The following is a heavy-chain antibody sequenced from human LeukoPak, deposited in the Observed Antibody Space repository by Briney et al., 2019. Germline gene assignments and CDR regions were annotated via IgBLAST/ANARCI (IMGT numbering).Heavy chain of an antibody. CDR1: GFTFSTYS. Sequence: GGSLRLSCAASGFTFSTYSMNWVRQTPGKGLEWVSSISSSSTYIYYVDSVKGRFTISRDNAKNSLYLQMNSLRVEDTAVYYCAREPTAMILWGQGTLVTVSS. CDR3: AREPTAMIL. D-gene: IGHD5-18*01. V-gene: IGHV3-21*01. CDR2: ISSSSTYI. J-gene: IGHJ4*02.